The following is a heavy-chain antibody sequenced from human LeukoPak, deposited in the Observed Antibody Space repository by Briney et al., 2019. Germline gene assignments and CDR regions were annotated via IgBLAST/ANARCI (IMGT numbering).Heavy chain of an antibody. Sequence: TGGSLRLSCAASGFTFSSYEMNWVRQAPGKGLEWVSYISSSGSIMYYADSVKGRFTISRDNAKNSLYLQMNSLRAEDTAVYYCARISGTPSNFDYWGQGTLVTVSS. J-gene: IGHJ4*02. V-gene: IGHV3-48*03. D-gene: IGHD1-7*01. CDR1: GFTFSSYE. CDR3: ARISGTPSNFDY. CDR2: ISSSGSIM.